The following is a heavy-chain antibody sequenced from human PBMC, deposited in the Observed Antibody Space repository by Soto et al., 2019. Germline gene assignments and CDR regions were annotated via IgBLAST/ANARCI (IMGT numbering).Heavy chain of an antibody. CDR2: ISSSGSTI. Sequence: LRLSCAASGFTFSDYYMSLIRQAPGKGLEWVSYISSSGSTIYYADSVKGRFTISRDNAKNSLYLQMNSLRAEDTAVYYCARVLPQWTKDHDAFDIWGQGTMVTVS. CDR3: ARVLPQWTKDHDAFDI. V-gene: IGHV3-11*01. CDR1: GFTFSDYY. D-gene: IGHD6-19*01. J-gene: IGHJ3*02.